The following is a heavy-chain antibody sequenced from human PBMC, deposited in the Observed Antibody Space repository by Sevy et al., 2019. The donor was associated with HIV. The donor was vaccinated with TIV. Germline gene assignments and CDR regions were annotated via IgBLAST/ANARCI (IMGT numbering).Heavy chain of an antibody. CDR3: AKDGESYVWGSHYDY. V-gene: IGHV3-23*01. Sequence: GGSLRLSCEASGFSFSNHGMNWVRQAPGKGLEWVSGTSGSGGSTYYADSVKGRFTISRDNSKNTLYLQMNSLRAEDTAVYSCAKDGESYVWGSHYDYWGQGTLVTVSS. J-gene: IGHJ4*02. CDR1: GFSFSNHG. CDR2: TSGSGGST. D-gene: IGHD3-16*01.